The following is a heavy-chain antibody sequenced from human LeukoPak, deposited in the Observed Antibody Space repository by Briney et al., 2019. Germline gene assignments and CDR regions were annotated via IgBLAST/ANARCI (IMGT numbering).Heavy chain of an antibody. CDR1: GFTFSDYY. CDR3: ARYGLKYDYVWGSYRRPTWFDP. Sequence: GGSLRLSCAASGFTFSDYYMSWIRQPPGKGLEWVSYISSSGSTIYYADAVNGRFTISRDNAKNSLYLQMNSPRAEDTAVYYCARYGLKYDYVWGSYRRPTWFDPWGQGTLVTVSS. D-gene: IGHD3-16*02. V-gene: IGHV3-11*01. CDR2: ISSSGSTI. J-gene: IGHJ5*02.